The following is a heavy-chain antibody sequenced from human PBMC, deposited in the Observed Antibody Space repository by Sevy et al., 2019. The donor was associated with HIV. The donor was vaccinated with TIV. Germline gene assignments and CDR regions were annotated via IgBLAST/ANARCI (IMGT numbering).Heavy chain of an antibody. CDR3: AHSPVYCSGGSCKVWFDP. D-gene: IGHD2-15*01. CDR2: IYWDDDK. V-gene: IGHV2-5*02. J-gene: IGHJ5*02. CDR1: GFSLSTSGVG. Sequence: SCPTLVKPTQTLTLTCTFSGFSLSTSGVGVGWIRQPPGKALEWLALIYWDDDKRNSPSLKSRLTITKDTSKNQVALTVSNMDPLETAAYYCAHSPVYCSGGSCKVWFDPWGQGTLVTVSS.